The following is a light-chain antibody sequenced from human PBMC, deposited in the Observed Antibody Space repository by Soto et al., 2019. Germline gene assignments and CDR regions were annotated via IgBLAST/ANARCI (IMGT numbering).Light chain of an antibody. CDR3: SSYTSQSTVV. V-gene: IGLV2-14*01. CDR2: DVS. Sequence: QSVLTQPASVSGSPGQSIAISCTGTRIDVGGYNYVSWYQQPPGKAPKLIIYDVSDRPSGVSNRFSGSKSGNTASLTISGLQADDEADYYCSSYTSQSTVVFGGGTKLTVL. CDR1: RIDVGGYNY. J-gene: IGLJ3*02.